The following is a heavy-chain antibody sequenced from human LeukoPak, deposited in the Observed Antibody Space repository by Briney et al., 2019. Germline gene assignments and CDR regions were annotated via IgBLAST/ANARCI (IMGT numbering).Heavy chain of an antibody. CDR2: INSDGSST. CDR3: ARGVGYSSGWSEDD. CDR1: GFTFSSYA. D-gene: IGHD6-19*01. J-gene: IGHJ4*02. V-gene: IGHV3-74*01. Sequence: PGRSLRLSCAASGFTFSSYAMHWVRQAPGKGLVWVSRINSDGSSTSYADSVKGRFTISRDNAKNTLYLQMNSLRAEDTAVYYCARGVGYSSGWSEDDWGQGTLVTVSS.